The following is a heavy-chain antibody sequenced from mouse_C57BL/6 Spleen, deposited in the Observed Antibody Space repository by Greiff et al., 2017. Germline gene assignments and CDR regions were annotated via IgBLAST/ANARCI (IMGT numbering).Heavy chain of an antibody. D-gene: IGHD1-1*01. J-gene: IGHJ1*03. CDR1: GFSLTSYA. Sequence: QVQLKQSGPGLVAPSQSLSITCTVSGFSLTSYAISWVRQPPGKGLEWLGVIWTGGGTNYNSALKSRLSISKDNSKSQVFLKMNSLQTDDTARYYCARKAIYYYGSSPWYFDVWGTGTTVTVSS. CDR2: IWTGGGT. V-gene: IGHV2-9-1*01. CDR3: ARKAIYYYGSSPWYFDV.